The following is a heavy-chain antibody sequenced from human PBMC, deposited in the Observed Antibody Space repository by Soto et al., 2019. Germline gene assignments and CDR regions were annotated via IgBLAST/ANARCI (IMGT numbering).Heavy chain of an antibody. J-gene: IGHJ5*01. Sequence: SETLSLTCSVSGDSISSVDYFWAWIRQPPGQALEYIGYIYKSATTYYNPSLESRVAISLDTSKSQFSLNVTSVTAADTAVYFCARGRYCLTGRCFPNWFDSWGQGTLVTVSS. CDR1: GDSISSVDYF. CDR2: IYKSATT. V-gene: IGHV4-30-4*01. D-gene: IGHD2-15*01. CDR3: ARGRYCLTGRCFPNWFDS.